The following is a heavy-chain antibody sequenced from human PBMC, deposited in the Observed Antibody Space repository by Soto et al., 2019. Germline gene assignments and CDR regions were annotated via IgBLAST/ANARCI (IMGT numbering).Heavy chain of an antibody. J-gene: IGHJ6*03. V-gene: IGHV3-74*01. CDR3: ARGVVDYYYYYMDV. CDR2: INSDGSST. Sequence: GGSLSLSCAASGFTFSSYWMHWVRQAPGKGLVWVSRINSDGSSTSYADSVKGRFTISRDNAKNTLYLQMNSLRAEDTAVYYCARGVVDYYYYYMDVWGKGTTVTVSS. CDR1: GFTFSSYW. D-gene: IGHD2-21*01.